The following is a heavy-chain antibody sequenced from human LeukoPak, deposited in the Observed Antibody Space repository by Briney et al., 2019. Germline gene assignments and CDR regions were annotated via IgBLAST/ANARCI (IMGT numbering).Heavy chain of an antibody. CDR3: VMKVTSELDY. V-gene: IGHV5-51*04. D-gene: IGHD3-10*01. J-gene: IGHJ4*02. CDR1: GSSFTSYW. CDR2: IYPGDSDT. Sequence: GEPLQISSKGPGSSFTSYWIGWVRPVPGKGLEWMGIIYPGDSDTRYSTLFQGQVTISADKPNSTAFLQWRPLKAPDTARDYCVMKVTSELDYWGQGTLVTVSS.